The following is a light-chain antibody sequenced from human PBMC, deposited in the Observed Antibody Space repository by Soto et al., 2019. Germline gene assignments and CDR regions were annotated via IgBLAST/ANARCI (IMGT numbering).Light chain of an antibody. CDR2: GAS. V-gene: IGKV3-15*01. CDR3: QQYKDWPLT. J-gene: IGKJ1*01. CDR1: QSVNSN. Sequence: EIVMTQSPATLSVSPGERATLSCRASQSVNSNLAWYQQKPGQAPRLLIYGASSRATVIPARFSGSGSGTGFTLTISSLQSEDFAIYYCQQYKDWPLTFGQGTKVDIK.